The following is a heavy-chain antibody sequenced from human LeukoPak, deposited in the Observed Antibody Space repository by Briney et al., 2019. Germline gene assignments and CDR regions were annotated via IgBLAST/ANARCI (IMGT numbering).Heavy chain of an antibody. J-gene: IGHJ5*02. CDR3: ARDYVGDNWFDP. CDR2: ISPNSGGT. D-gene: IGHD3-16*01. Sequence: ASVKVSCKASGYAFTTYHINWVRRAPGQGLEWMGWISPNSGGTNYAQKFQGRVTMTRDTSISTAYMELSRLRSDDTAVYYCARDYVGDNWFDPWGQGTLVTVSS. V-gene: IGHV1-2*02. CDR1: GYAFTTYH.